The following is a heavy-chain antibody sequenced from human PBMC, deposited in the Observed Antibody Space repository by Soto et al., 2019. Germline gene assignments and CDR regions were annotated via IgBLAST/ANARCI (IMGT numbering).Heavy chain of an antibody. CDR1: GGSISSGDYY. V-gene: IGHV4-30-4*01. CDR2: IHYSGST. Sequence: ASETLSLTCTVSGGSISSGDYYWSWIRQPPGKGLECIAYIHYSGSTYYNPSLKSRVTISVDTSKNQFSLKLSSVTAADTAVYYWARSGYRGSYFFAYWGKGILVT. D-gene: IGHD1-26*01. CDR3: ARSGYRGSYFFAY. J-gene: IGHJ4*02.